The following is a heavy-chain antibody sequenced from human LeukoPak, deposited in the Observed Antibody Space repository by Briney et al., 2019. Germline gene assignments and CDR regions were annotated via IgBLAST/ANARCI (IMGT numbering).Heavy chain of an antibody. J-gene: IGHJ4*02. CDR1: GFSFSAYG. CDR3: ARDRITVLVRFDY. V-gene: IGHV3-21*01. Sequence: PGRSLRLSCAASGFSFSAYGVHWVRQAPGKGLEWVSSISSSSSYIYYADSVKGRFTISRDNAKNSLYLQMNSLRAEDTAVYYCARDRITVLVRFDYWGQGTLVTVSS. CDR2: ISSSSSYI. D-gene: IGHD1-20*01.